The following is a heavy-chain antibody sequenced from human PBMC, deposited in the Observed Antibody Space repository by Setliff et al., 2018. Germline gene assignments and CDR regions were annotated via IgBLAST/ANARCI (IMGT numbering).Heavy chain of an antibody. J-gene: IGHJ4*02. Sequence: PGGSLRLSCAASGFAFGDYFMSWIREAPGKGLEWVANINQDGSEKYYVDSVKGRFIISRDNAKNSLYLQMNSLRADDTAVYYCARPGRSNYWDSFDYWGQGTLVTVSS. CDR1: GFAFGDYF. V-gene: IGHV3-7*01. D-gene: IGHD3-10*01. CDR2: INQDGSEK. CDR3: ARPGRSNYWDSFDY.